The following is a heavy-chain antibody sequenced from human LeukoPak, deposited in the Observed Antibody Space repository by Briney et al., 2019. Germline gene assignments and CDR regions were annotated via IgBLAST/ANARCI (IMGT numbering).Heavy chain of an antibody. J-gene: IGHJ4*02. Sequence: SETLSLTCTVSGGSISSYYWSWIRQPPGKGLEWIGYIYYSGNTNYNPSLKSRVTLSVDTSKNQFPLKLSSVTAADTAVYYCARHGDGYNWSPWDYWGQGTLVTVSS. V-gene: IGHV4-59*08. CDR1: GGSISSYY. CDR2: IYYSGNT. CDR3: ARHGDGYNWSPWDY. D-gene: IGHD5-24*01.